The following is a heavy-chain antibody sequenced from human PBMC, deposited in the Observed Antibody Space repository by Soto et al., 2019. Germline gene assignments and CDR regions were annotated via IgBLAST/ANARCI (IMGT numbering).Heavy chain of an antibody. J-gene: IGHJ4*02. CDR1: GYSISSGYY. V-gene: IGHV4-38-2*01. CDR3: ARLLPRAHFDY. Sequence: SETLSLTCAVSGYSISSGYYWGWIRQPPGKGLEWIGSIYHSGSTYYNPSLKSRVTISVDTSKNQFSLKLSSVTAADTAVYYCARLLPRAHFDYWGQGTLVTVSS. CDR2: IYHSGST.